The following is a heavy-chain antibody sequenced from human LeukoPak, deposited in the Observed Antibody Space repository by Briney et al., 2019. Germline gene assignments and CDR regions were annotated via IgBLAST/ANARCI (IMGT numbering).Heavy chain of an antibody. CDR2: INHSGST. CDR3: ARGGRLVVVVVAATPHYFDY. V-gene: IGHV4-34*01. J-gene: IGHJ4*02. Sequence: SVTLSLTCAVYGGSFSGYYWSWIRQPPGKGLEWIGEINHSGSTNYNPSLKSRVTISVDTSKNQFSLKLSSVTAADTAVYYCARGGRLVVVVVAATPHYFDYWGQGTLVTVSS. CDR1: GGSFSGYY. D-gene: IGHD2-15*01.